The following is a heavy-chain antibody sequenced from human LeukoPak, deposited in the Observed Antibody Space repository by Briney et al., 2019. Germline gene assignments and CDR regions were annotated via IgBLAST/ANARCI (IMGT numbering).Heavy chain of an antibody. Sequence: GGSLRLSCAASGFTFSRYAMHWVRQAPGKGLELVSAISGGGGNTYYADSVKGRFTISRDNSKNTLYLQMNSLRAEDTAVYYCGKNRYSGSLSPFDNWGQGTMVTVSS. CDR3: GKNRYSGSLSPFDN. V-gene: IGHV3-23*01. CDR2: ISGGGGNT. CDR1: GFTFSRYA. J-gene: IGHJ3*02. D-gene: IGHD1-26*01.